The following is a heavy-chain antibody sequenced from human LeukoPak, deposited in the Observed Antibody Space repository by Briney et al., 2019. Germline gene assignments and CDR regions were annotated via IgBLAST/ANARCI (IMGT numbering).Heavy chain of an antibody. Sequence: SETLSLTCTVSGGSINSYYWNWIRQPPGKGLEWIGYIYYSGGTNYNPSLKSRVTVAVDTSKNQFSLKLSSVTAADTAVYYCARRAAAVGTYYMDVWGKGTTVTASS. CDR2: IYYSGGT. CDR1: GGSINSYY. D-gene: IGHD6-13*01. CDR3: ARRAAAVGTYYMDV. J-gene: IGHJ6*03. V-gene: IGHV4-59*01.